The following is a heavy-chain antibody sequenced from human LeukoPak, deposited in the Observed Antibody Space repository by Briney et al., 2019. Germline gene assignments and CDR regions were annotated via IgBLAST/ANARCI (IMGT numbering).Heavy chain of an antibody. CDR3: ATLGVY. V-gene: IGHV3-30-3*01. Sequence: QPGRSLRHSCAASGFTLSSYAMHWVRQAPGKGLEWVAVISYDGSNKYYADSVKGRFTISRDNSKNTLYLQMNSLRAEDTAVYYCATLGVYWGQGTLVTVSS. CDR2: ISYDGSNK. J-gene: IGHJ4*02. D-gene: IGHD3-16*01. CDR1: GFTLSSYA.